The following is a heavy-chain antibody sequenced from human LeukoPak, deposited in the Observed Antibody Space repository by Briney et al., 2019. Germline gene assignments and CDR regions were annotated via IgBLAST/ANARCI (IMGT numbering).Heavy chain of an antibody. Sequence: GESLKISCKGSGYSFTSYWIGWVRQMPGKGLEWMEIIYPGDSDTRYSPSFQGQVTISADKSISTAYLQWSSLKASDTAMYYCARQDFPDYDIFTGYANFDYWGQGTLVTVSS. D-gene: IGHD3-9*01. V-gene: IGHV5-51*01. CDR1: GYSFTSYW. CDR2: IYPGDSDT. J-gene: IGHJ4*02. CDR3: ARQDFPDYDIFTGYANFDY.